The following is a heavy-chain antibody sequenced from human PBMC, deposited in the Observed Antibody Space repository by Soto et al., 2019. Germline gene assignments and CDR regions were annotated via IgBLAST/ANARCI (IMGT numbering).Heavy chain of an antibody. Sequence: SETLSLTCAVSGGSISGYYWIWIRQSPGKGLELIGYIYYTGSTNYNPSLKSRVTISVHTSSSQFSLELSSVTAADTAVYYCAGGEAYCGGDCYPMVAFDIWGQGTMVTVSS. J-gene: IGHJ3*02. CDR2: IYYTGST. V-gene: IGHV4-59*01. CDR1: GGSISGYY. CDR3: AGGEAYCGGDCYPMVAFDI. D-gene: IGHD2-21*02.